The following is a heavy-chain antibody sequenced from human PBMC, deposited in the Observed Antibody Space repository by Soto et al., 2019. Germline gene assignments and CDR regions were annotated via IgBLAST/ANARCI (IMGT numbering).Heavy chain of an antibody. CDR3: ARDHPHSYGVYYFDY. V-gene: IGHV4-59*12. J-gene: IGHJ4*02. Sequence: SETLSLTCTVSGGSISSYYWSWIRQPPGKGLEWIGYIYYSGSTNYNSSLKSRVTISVDTSKNQFSLKLSSVTAADTAVYYCARDHPHSYGVYYFDYWGQGTPVTVSS. CDR2: IYYSGST. CDR1: GGSISSYY. D-gene: IGHD5-18*01.